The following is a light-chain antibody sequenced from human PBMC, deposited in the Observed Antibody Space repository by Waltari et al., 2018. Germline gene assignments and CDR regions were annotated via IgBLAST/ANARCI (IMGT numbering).Light chain of an antibody. J-gene: IGLJ2*01. CDR2: DVN. CDR1: SSDVGTYNL. Sequence: QSALTQTATVSGSPGQLITISCTGTSSDVGTYNLVSWYQQHPGKAPTLIIYDVNKRPSGVSNRFSGSKSGNTASLTISGLQAADEADYYCCSYAGSAISVFGGGTKLTVL. V-gene: IGLV2-23*02. CDR3: CSYAGSAISV.